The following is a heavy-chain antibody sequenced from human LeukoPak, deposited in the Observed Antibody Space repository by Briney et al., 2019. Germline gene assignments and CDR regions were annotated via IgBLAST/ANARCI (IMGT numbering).Heavy chain of an antibody. J-gene: IGHJ4*02. D-gene: IGHD4-23*01. CDR3: ARDSGTTVVTNFDY. CDR2: IYYSGST. Sequence: PSETLSLTCTVSGGSISSSSYYWGWIRQPPGKGLEWIGSIYYSGSTYYNPSLKRRVTISVDTSKNQFSLKLSSVTAADTAVYYCARDSGTTVVTNFDYWGQGTLVTVSS. CDR1: GGSISSSSYY. V-gene: IGHV4-39*07.